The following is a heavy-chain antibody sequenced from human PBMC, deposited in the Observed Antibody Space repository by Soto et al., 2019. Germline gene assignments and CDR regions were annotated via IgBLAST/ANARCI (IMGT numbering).Heavy chain of an antibody. CDR2: IYYSGST. CDR1: GGPISSYY. Sequence: SQTLSLPCTVSGGPISSYYWSWIRQPPGKGLVWIGYIYYSGSTNYNASLKSRVTISVDTSKNQFSLKLSSVIAEDTAVYYCARYPRYYGRDVWGQGTTVTVSS. V-gene: IGHV4-59*01. CDR3: ARYPRYYGRDV. J-gene: IGHJ6*02.